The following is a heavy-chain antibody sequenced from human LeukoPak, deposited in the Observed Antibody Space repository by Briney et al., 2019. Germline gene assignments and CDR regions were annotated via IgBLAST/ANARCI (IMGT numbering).Heavy chain of an antibody. Sequence: GGSLRLSCAASGFTFSSYSMHWVRQAPGKELEWVSYISSGGSTIYYADSVKGRFTISRDNARNSVFLQVNSLRAEDTAVYYCARGWPEFDYWGQGTLVTVSS. J-gene: IGHJ4*02. CDR2: ISSGGSTI. CDR3: ARGWPEFDY. CDR1: GFTFSSYS. D-gene: IGHD1-14*01. V-gene: IGHV3-48*04.